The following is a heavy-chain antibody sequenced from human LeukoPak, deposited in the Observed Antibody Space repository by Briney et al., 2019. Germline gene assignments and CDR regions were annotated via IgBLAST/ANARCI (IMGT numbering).Heavy chain of an antibody. J-gene: IGHJ6*04. Sequence: GGSLRLSCTTSGFIFSDYYMSWIRQAPRQGLGWVSYISSSCSIIYYADSVKGRFTISRDNAKNSLYLQMNSLRAEDTAVYYCAELGITRIGGVWGKGTTVTISS. V-gene: IGHV3-11*04. D-gene: IGHD3-10*02. CDR3: AELGITRIGGV. CDR1: GFIFSDYY. CDR2: ISSSCSII.